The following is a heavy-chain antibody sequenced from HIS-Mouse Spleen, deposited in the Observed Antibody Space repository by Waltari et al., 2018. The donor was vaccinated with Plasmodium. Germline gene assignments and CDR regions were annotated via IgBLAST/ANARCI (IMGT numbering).Heavy chain of an antibody. Sequence: QLQLQESGPGLVKPSETLSLTCTVSGGSISSSSYYWGWIRQPPGKGLEWIGSIHYSGSTYYHPSLKSRVTISVDTSKNQFSLKLSSVTAADTAVYYCARDRITGTSYFDYWGQGTLVTVSS. D-gene: IGHD1-7*01. J-gene: IGHJ4*02. CDR1: GGSISSSSYY. CDR3: ARDRITGTSYFDY. CDR2: IHYSGST. V-gene: IGHV4-39*07.